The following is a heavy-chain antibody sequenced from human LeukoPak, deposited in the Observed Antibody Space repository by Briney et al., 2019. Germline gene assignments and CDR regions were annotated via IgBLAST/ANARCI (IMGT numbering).Heavy chain of an antibody. CDR1: GYTFTSYG. J-gene: IGHJ4*02. D-gene: IGHD4-17*01. V-gene: IGHV1-18*01. CDR2: ISAYNGNT. Sequence: ASVKVSCKASGYTFTSYGISWVRQAPGQGLEWMGWISAYNGNTNYAQKLQGRVTMTTDTSTSTAYMELRSLRSDDTAVYYCARAGDDYGDYGWYFDYWGQGTLVTVSS. CDR3: ARAGDDYGDYGWYFDY.